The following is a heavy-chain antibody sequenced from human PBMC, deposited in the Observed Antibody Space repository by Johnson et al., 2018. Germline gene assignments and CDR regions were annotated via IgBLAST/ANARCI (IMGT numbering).Heavy chain of an antibody. V-gene: IGHV3-74*02. J-gene: IGHJ6*02. Sequence: EVQLVESGGGLVQPGGSLRLSCGGSGFTFDKYWMHWVRQGPGKGLVWVSSVNNDGSNTTYADSVKGRFTIYRDNNKNILYLQMRCRRAEDTALYYCARSGGGNSVGYYFDRHNYSPSYYYGMDVWGQWTTVTVSS. CDR2: VNNDGSNT. D-gene: IGHD3-3*01. CDR1: GFTFDKYW. CDR3: ARSGGGNSVGYYFDRHNYSPSYYYGMDV.